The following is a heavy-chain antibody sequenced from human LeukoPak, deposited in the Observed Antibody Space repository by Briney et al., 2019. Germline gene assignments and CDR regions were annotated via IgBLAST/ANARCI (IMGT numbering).Heavy chain of an antibody. V-gene: IGHV4-59*08. D-gene: IGHD6-19*01. CDR1: GGSISSYY. CDR2: IYYSGST. J-gene: IGHJ5*02. CDR3: ARHSGYSSSWYGH. Sequence: PSETLSLTCTVSGGSISSYYWSWIRQPPGKGLEWIGYIYYSGSTNYNPSLKNRVTISVDTSKNQFSLKLSSVTAADTAVYYCARHSGYSSSWYGHWGQGTLVTVSS.